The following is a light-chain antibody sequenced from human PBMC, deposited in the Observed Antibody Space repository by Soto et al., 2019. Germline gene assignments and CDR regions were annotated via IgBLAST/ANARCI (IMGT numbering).Light chain of an antibody. CDR2: DTS. CDR3: QQHSNWLYT. V-gene: IGKV3-11*01. Sequence: EIVLTQSPGTLSLSPGERATLSCRASQSVSIYLAWYQQKPGQAPRLLIFDTSNRATGIPARFSGSGSGTDFTLTISSLEPEDFAVYYCQQHSNWLYTFGQGTKLEIK. J-gene: IGKJ2*01. CDR1: QSVSIY.